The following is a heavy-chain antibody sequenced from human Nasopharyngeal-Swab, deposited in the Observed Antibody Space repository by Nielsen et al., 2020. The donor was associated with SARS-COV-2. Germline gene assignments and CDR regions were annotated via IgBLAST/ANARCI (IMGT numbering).Heavy chain of an antibody. CDR3: IREGRGTGSSWHQVDS. D-gene: IGHD6-13*01. CDR1: GGSIDIGSHY. J-gene: IGHJ4*02. Sequence: SETLSLTCIVAGGSIDIGSHYWGWIRQPPGKGLEWIGSLYYTGTTYHNPSLKSRVTMSVDTSERQFSLNLSSVPAADTAVYYCIREGRGTGSSWHQVDSWGQGILVTVAS. V-gene: IGHV4-39*07. CDR2: LYYTGTT.